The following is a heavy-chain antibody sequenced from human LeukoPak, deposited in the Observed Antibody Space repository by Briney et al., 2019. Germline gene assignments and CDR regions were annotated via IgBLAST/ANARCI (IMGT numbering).Heavy chain of an antibody. CDR2: ISWDGGST. J-gene: IGHJ3*02. D-gene: IGHD6-19*01. Sequence: GGSLRLSCAASGFTFDDYAMHWVRQAPGKGLEWVSLISWDGGSTYYADSVKGRFTISRDNSKNSLYLQMNSLRAEDTALYYCAKDIAVAGIGAFDIWGQGTMVTVSS. CDR3: AKDIAVAGIGAFDI. CDR1: GFTFDDYA. V-gene: IGHV3-43D*03.